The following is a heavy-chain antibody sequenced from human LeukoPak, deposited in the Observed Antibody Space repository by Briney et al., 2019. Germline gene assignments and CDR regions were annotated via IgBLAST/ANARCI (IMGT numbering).Heavy chain of an antibody. CDR1: GFTFSSYA. D-gene: IGHD1-1*01. V-gene: IGHV3-30-3*01. CDR2: ISYDGSNK. Sequence: GGSLRLSCAASGFTFSSYAMHWVRQAPGKGLEWVAVISYDGSNKYYADSVKGRLTISRDNSKNTLYLQMNSLRAEDTAVYYCARAFLGTTGSGPSDYWGQGTLVTVSP. CDR3: ARAFLGTTGSGPSDY. J-gene: IGHJ4*02.